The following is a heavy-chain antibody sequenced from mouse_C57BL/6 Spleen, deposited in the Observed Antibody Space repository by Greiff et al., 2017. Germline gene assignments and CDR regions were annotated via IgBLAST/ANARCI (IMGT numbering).Heavy chain of an antibody. CDR1: GYTFTDYE. CDR2: IDPETGGT. Sequence: VQLQQSGAELVRPGASVTLSCKASGYTFTDYEMHWVKQTPVHGLEWIGAIDPETGGTAYNQKVKGKAILTADKSSSTAYMELRSLTSEDSAVYYCTRRPWFTTVVAGDYWGQGTTLTVSS. CDR3: TRRPWFTTVVAGDY. D-gene: IGHD1-1*01. J-gene: IGHJ2*01. V-gene: IGHV1-15*01.